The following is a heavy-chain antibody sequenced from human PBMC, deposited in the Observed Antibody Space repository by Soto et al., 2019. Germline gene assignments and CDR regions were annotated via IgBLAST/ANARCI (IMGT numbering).Heavy chain of an antibody. J-gene: IGHJ4*02. CDR2: IYYSGST. V-gene: IGHV4-59*01. CDR3: ARANSGYDYGLYY. D-gene: IGHD5-12*01. CDR1: GGSISSYY. Sequence: PSETLSLTCTVSGGSISSYYWSWIRQPPGKGLEWIGYIYYSGSTNYNPSLKSRVTISVDTSKNQFSLKLSSVTAADTAVYYCARANSGYDYGLYYWGQGTLVTVSS.